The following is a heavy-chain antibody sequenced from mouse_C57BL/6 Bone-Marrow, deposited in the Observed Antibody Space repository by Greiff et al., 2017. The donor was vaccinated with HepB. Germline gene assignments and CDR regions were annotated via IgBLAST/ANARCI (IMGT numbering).Heavy chain of an antibody. CDR3: ARWGGYYYGLSHWYFDV. V-gene: IGHV1-74*01. D-gene: IGHD1-1*01. CDR1: GYTFTSYW. J-gene: IGHJ1*03. CDR2: IHPSDSDT. Sequence: VQLQQPGAELVKPGASVKVSCKASGYTFTSYWMHWVKQRPGQGLEWIGRIHPSDSDTNYNQKFKGKATLTVDKSSSTAYMQLSSLTSEDSAVYYCARWGGYYYGLSHWYFDVWGTGTTVTVSS.